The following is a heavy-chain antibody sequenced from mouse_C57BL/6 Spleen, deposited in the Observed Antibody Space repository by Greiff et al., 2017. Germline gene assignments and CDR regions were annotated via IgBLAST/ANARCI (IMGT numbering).Heavy chain of an antibody. CDR2: ISDGGSYT. V-gene: IGHV5-4*01. D-gene: IGHD2-1*01. CDR1: GFTFSSYA. Sequence: EVKLMESGGGLVKPGGSLKLSCAASGFTFSSYAMSWVRQTPEKRLEWVATISDGGSYTYYPDNVKGRFTISRDNAKNNLYLQMSHLKSEDTAMYYCARDGNRYFDVWGTGTTVTVSS. CDR3: ARDGNRYFDV. J-gene: IGHJ1*03.